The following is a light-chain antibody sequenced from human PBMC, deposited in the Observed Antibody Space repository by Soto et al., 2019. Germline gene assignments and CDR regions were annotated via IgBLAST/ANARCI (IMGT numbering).Light chain of an antibody. CDR2: DVS. V-gene: IGLV2-14*01. Sequence: QSLLTQPASLSGSPGQSITISCTGTRSDVGGYNYVSWYQQHPGKAPKLMIYDVSNRPSGVSNRFSGSKSGNTASLTISGLQAEDEADYYCSSYTSSSTLYVFGTGTKVTVL. CDR1: RSDVGGYNY. J-gene: IGLJ1*01. CDR3: SSYTSSSTLYV.